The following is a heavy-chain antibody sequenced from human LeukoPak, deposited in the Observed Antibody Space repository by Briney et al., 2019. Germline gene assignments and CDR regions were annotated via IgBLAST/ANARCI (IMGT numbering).Heavy chain of an antibody. CDR2: IGTAGDT. CDR3: ARGPLGTVTNFENFDY. J-gene: IGHJ4*02. Sequence: GGSLRLSCAASGFTFSSYDMHWVRQATGKGLEWVSAIGTAGDTYYPGSVKGRFTISRENAKNSLYLQMNSLRAGDTAVYYCARGPLGTVTNFENFDYWGQGTLVTVSS. D-gene: IGHD4-17*01. CDR1: GFTFSSYD. V-gene: IGHV3-13*01.